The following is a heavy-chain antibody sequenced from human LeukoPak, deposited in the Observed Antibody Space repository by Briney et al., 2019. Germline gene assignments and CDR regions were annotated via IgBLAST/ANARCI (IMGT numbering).Heavy chain of an antibody. V-gene: IGHV1-18*04. J-gene: IGHJ4*02. CDR3: ARAGAAAGTLDY. CDR1: GYTFTGYY. CDR2: ISAYNGNT. D-gene: IGHD6-13*01. Sequence: GATVKVSCKASGYTFTGYYMHWVRQAPGQGLEWMGWISAYNGNTNYAQKLQGRVTMTTDTSTSTAYMELRSLRSDDTAVYYCARAGAAAGTLDYWGQGTLVTVSS.